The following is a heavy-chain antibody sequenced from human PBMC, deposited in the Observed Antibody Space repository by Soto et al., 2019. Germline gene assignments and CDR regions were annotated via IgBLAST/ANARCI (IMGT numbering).Heavy chain of an antibody. J-gene: IGHJ5*02. CDR2: IYYSGST. V-gene: IGHV4-31*03. CDR1: GGSVSSGGYY. Sequence: TPSLTCTVSGGSVSSGGYYWSWIRQHPGKGLEWIGYIYYSGSTYYNPSLKSRVTISVDTSKNQFSLKLSSVTAADTAVYYCARTLIYYYGSGSYYNDTYNWFDPWGQGTLVTVSS. D-gene: IGHD3-10*01. CDR3: ARTLIYYYGSGSYYNDTYNWFDP.